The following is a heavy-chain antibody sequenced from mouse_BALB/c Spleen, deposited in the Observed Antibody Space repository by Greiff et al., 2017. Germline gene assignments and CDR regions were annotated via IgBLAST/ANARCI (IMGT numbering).Heavy chain of an antibody. Sequence: EVKLQESGPGLVKPSQSLSLTCTVTGYSITSDYAWNWIRQFPGNKLEWMGYISYSGSTSYNPSLKSRISITRDTSKNQFFLQLNSVTTEDTATYYCAREGYYYAMDYWGQGTSVTVSS. CDR2: ISYSGST. CDR3: AREGYYYAMDY. V-gene: IGHV3-2*02. CDR1: GYSITSDYA. J-gene: IGHJ4*01.